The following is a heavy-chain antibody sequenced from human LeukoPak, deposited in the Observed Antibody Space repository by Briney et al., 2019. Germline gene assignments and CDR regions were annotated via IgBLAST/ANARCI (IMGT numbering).Heavy chain of an antibody. V-gene: IGHV4-59*01. CDR3: AREVYDSSGYYYLDY. J-gene: IGHJ4*02. CDR2: ISYSGST. D-gene: IGHD3-22*01. CDR1: GGSISSYY. Sequence: PSETLSLTCTVSGGSISSYYWSWIRQPPGKGLEWIGYISYSGSTSYNPSLKSRVTTSVDTSKKQFSLKLSSVTAADTAVYYCAREVYDSSGYYYLDYWGQGTLVTVSS.